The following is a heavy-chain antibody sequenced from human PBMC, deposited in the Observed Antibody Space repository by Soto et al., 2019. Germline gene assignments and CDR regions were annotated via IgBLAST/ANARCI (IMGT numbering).Heavy chain of an antibody. Sequence: QVQLGQSGAEVKKPGAAVKVSCKASGYTFTSYGITWVRQAPGQRLEWMGWITVYNGNTNYAQKLQGRVTMTTDTSTSTAYMERRSLRSDDTAVYYCARAIQRWAFDIWGQGTMVTVSS. CDR1: GYTFTSYG. D-gene: IGHD5-18*01. V-gene: IGHV1-18*01. CDR3: ARAIQRWAFDI. CDR2: ITVYNGNT. J-gene: IGHJ3*02.